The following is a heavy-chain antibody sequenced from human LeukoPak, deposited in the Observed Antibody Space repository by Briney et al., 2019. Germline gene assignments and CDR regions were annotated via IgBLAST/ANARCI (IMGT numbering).Heavy chain of an antibody. Sequence: GRSLRLSCAASRFTFSSYGMHWVRQAPGKGLEWVAVIWYDGSNKYYADSVKGRFTISRDNSKNTLYLQMNSLRAEDTAIYYCARDTASRTAFDIWGQGTMVTVSS. CDR2: IWYDGSNK. CDR1: RFTFSSYG. V-gene: IGHV3-33*01. J-gene: IGHJ3*02. CDR3: ARDTASRTAFDI.